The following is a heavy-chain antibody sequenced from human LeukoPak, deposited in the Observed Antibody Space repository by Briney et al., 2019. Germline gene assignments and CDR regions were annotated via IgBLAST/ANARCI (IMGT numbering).Heavy chain of an antibody. J-gene: IGHJ4*02. CDR2: ISHDGTVQ. V-gene: IGHV3-30*18. Sequence: GGSLRLSCAASGFTFSSYGMQWVRQAPGKGLEWVAVISHDGTVQHYADPVKGRFTISRDNSDNTLYLQMNSLRDEDTAMYYCAKEGTRMASPYFDYWGQGTLITVSS. CDR3: AKEGTRMASPYFDY. D-gene: IGHD2-8*01. CDR1: GFTFSSYG.